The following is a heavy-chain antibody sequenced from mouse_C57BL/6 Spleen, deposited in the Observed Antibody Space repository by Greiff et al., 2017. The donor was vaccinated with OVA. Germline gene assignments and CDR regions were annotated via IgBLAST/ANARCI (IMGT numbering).Heavy chain of an antibody. Sequence: EVKLVESGGGLVQSGRSLRLSCATSGFTFSDFYMEWVRQAPGKGLEWIAASRNKANDYTTEYSASVKGRFIVSRDTSQSILYLQMNALRAEDTAIYYCARDGGLWYFDVWGTGTTVTVSS. CDR2: SRNKANDYTT. CDR1: GFTFSDFY. CDR3: ARDGGLWYFDV. V-gene: IGHV7-1*01. J-gene: IGHJ1*03.